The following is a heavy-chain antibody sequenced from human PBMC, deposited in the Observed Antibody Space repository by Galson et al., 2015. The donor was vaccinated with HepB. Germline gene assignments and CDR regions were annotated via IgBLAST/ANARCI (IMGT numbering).Heavy chain of an antibody. D-gene: IGHD6-19*01. CDR3: ARDYGSGWYRYYYYYYGMDV. V-gene: IGHV3-30-3*01. CDR1: GFTFSSYA. CDR2: ISYDGSNK. Sequence: SLRLSCAASGFTFSSYAMHWVRQAPGKGLEWVAVISYDGSNKYYADSVKGRFTISRDNSKNTLYLQMNSLRAEDTAVYYCARDYGSGWYRYYYYYYGMDVWGQGTTVTVSS. J-gene: IGHJ6*02.